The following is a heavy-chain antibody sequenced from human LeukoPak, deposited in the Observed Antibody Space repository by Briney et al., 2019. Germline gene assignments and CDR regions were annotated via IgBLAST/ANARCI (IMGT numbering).Heavy chain of an antibody. CDR2: ISVYSGET. V-gene: IGHV1-18*01. CDR3: ATDRGIAEADSFDP. CDR1: GYTYSNYG. J-gene: IGHJ5*02. Sequence: ASVKVSCEASGYTYSNYGISWVRQAPGQGLGWMGWISVYSGETNYAQKFQGSVTMTSDTSTSTAYMELKSLRSDDTAVYYCATDRGIAEADSFDPWGQGTLVTVSS. D-gene: IGHD6-13*01.